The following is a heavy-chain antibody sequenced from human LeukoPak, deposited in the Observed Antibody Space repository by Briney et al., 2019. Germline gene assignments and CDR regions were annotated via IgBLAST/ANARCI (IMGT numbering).Heavy chain of an antibody. J-gene: IGHJ3*02. CDR1: GYNFINYW. CDR2: IYPDDSDT. Sequence: GESLKISCKGSGYNFINYWIGWVRQTPGKGLEWMGIIYPDDSDTGYSPSFQGQATISADKSISTAYLQWSSLKASGTAMYYCAPSPGAFDIWGQGTMVTVSS. CDR3: APSPGAFDI. V-gene: IGHV5-51*01.